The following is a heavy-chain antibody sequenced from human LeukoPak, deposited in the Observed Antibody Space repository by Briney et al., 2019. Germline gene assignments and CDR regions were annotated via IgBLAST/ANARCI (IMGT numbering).Heavy chain of an antibody. D-gene: IGHD4-17*01. CDR2: INHSGST. CDR1: GGSFSGYY. CDR3: ARLVRETTVTYYFYYYMDV. V-gene: IGHV4-34*01. Sequence: EPSETLSLTCAVYGGSFSGYYWSWIRQPPGKGLEWIGEINHSGSTNYNPSLKSRVTISVDTSKNQFSLKLSSVTAADTAVYYCARLVRETTVTYYFYYYMDVWGKGTTVTVSS. J-gene: IGHJ6*03.